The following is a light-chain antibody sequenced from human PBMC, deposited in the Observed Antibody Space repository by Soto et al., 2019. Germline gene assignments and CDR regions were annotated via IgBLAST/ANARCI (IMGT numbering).Light chain of an antibody. CDR2: DVS. Sequence: SALTQPASVSGSPGQSITISCTGTSSDVGGYNYVSWYQQHPGKAPKLMIYDVSYRPSGVSNRFSGSKSGNTASLTVSGLQAEDEADYYCSSYASSSTPYVFGTGTKVTV. V-gene: IGLV2-14*03. CDR1: SSDVGGYNY. J-gene: IGLJ1*01. CDR3: SSYASSSTPYV.